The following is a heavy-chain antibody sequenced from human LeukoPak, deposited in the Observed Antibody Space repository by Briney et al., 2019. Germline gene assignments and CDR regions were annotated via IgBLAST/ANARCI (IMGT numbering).Heavy chain of an antibody. CDR1: GGTLSSYS. D-gene: IGHD1-26*01. CDR2: IIPIFDTA. J-gene: IGHJ6*02. CDR3: ARISLGAIWGYYYGMDV. Sequence: SVKVSCKASGGTLSSYSISWVRQAPGQGLEWMGGIIPIFDTADYAQKFQGRVTITADESTSTAYMELSSLRSEDTAVFYCARISLGAIWGYYYGMDVWGQGTTVAVSS. V-gene: IGHV1-69*13.